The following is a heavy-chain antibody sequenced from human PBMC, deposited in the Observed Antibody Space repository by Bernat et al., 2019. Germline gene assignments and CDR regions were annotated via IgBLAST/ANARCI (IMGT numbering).Heavy chain of an antibody. V-gene: IGHV3-30*18. Sequence: QVQLVESGGGVVQPGRSLRLSCAASGFTFSSYGMHWVRQAPGKGLEWVAVISYDGSNKYYADSVKGRFTISRENSKNTLYLQMNSLRAEDTAVYYCAKDRYYLGSGSFWVRWGQGNL. J-gene: IGHJ4*03. D-gene: IGHD3-10*01. CDR1: GFTFSSYG. CDR3: AKDRYYLGSGSFWVR. CDR2: ISYDGSNK.